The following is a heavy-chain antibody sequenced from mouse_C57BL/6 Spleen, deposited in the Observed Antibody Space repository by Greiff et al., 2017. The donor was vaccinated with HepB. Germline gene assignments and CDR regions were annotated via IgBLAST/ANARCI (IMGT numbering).Heavy chain of an antibody. CDR1: GYTFTSYW. Sequence: VQLQQPGAELVRPGSSVKLSCKASGYTFTSYWMHWVKQRPIQGLEWIGNIDPSDSETHYNQKFKDKATLTVDKSSSTAYMQLSSLTSEDSAVYYCAREDYYGSRKAMDYWGQGTSVTVSS. V-gene: IGHV1-52*01. J-gene: IGHJ4*01. CDR2: IDPSDSET. CDR3: AREDYYGSRKAMDY. D-gene: IGHD1-1*01.